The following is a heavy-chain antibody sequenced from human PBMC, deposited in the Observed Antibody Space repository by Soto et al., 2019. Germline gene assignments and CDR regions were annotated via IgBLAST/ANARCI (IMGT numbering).Heavy chain of an antibody. Sequence: EVQLVESGGGLVKPGGSLRLSCAASGFTVTNYWMHWFRQAPVQGLVWVSRINVAGSRIDHAVSVRGRFTISRDSAKNTLYLQMNSLRVEDTAVYYCVRDVGGNRDYGGQGTLVTVTP. J-gene: IGHJ4*02. CDR1: GFTVTNYW. CDR2: INVAGSRI. CDR3: VRDVGGNRDY. V-gene: IGHV3-74*02. D-gene: IGHD3-16*01.